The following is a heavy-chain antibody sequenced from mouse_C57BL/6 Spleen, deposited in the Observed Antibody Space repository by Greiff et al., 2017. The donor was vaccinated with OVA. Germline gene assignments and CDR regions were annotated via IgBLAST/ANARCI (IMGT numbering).Heavy chain of an antibody. D-gene: IGHD2-4*01. Sequence: QVQLQQPGAELVKPGASVKLSCKASGYTFTSYWMHWVKQRPGQGLEWIGMIHPNSGSTNYNEKFKSKATLTVDKSSSTAYMQLSSLTSEDSAVYYCARPYYDYLAYWGQGTLVTVSA. CDR3: ARPYYDYLAY. V-gene: IGHV1-64*01. CDR1: GYTFTSYW. CDR2: IHPNSGST. J-gene: IGHJ3*01.